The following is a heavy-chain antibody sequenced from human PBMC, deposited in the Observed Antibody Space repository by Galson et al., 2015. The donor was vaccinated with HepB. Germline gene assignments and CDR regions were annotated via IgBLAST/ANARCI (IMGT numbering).Heavy chain of an antibody. CDR2: ISSNGKGI. D-gene: IGHD2-21*01. V-gene: IGHV3-11*01. CDR3: QIGHYCDY. J-gene: IGHJ4*02. Sequence: SLRLSCAAAGFDFNDRYMSWIRQAPGKGLEWVSYISSNGKGIYYADSVKGRFTISRDNAKNLLYLQMNRVRAEDTAVYYCQIGHYCDYWGQGTLVIGSA. CDR1: GFDFNDRY.